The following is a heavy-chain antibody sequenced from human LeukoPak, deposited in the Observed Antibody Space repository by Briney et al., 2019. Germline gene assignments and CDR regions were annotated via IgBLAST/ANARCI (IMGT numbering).Heavy chain of an antibody. CDR1: GGSISSSSYY. J-gene: IGHJ4*02. V-gene: IGHV4-39*01. D-gene: IGHD2-2*01. Sequence: SETLSLTCTVSGGSISSSSYYWGWIRQPPGQGLEWIGSIYYSGSTYYNPSLKSRVTISVDTSKNQFSLKLGSVTAADTAVYYCARRPAPTHCSSTSCLDFWGQGTLVTVSS. CDR2: IYYSGST. CDR3: ARRPAPTHCSSTSCLDF.